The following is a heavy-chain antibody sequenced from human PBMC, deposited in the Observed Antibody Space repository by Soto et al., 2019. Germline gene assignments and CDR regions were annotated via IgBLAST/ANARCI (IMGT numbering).Heavy chain of an antibody. J-gene: IGHJ4*02. D-gene: IGHD1-26*01. CDR2: ISGSCGST. Sequence: EVQLLESGGGLVQPGGSLRLSCAASGFTFSSYAMSWVRQAPGKGLEWVSAISGSCGSTYYADSVKGRFTISRDNSKNTLYLQMNSLRAEDTAVYYCANFIVGATTRDYWGQGTLVTVSS. V-gene: IGHV3-23*01. CDR1: GFTFSSYA. CDR3: ANFIVGATTRDY.